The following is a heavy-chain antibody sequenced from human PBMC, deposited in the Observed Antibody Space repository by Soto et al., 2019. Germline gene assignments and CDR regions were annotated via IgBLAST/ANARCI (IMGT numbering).Heavy chain of an antibody. CDR2: ISYDGSNK. CDR1: GFTFSSYA. Sequence: QVQLVESGGGVVQPGRSLRLSCAASGFTFSSYAMHWVRQAPGKGVEWVAVISYDGSNKYYADSVKGRFTISRDNSKNTLYLQMNSLRAEDTAVYYCARDVYYYDSSGSHGAFDIWGQGTMVTVSS. CDR3: ARDVYYYDSSGSHGAFDI. J-gene: IGHJ3*02. D-gene: IGHD3-22*01. V-gene: IGHV3-30-3*01.